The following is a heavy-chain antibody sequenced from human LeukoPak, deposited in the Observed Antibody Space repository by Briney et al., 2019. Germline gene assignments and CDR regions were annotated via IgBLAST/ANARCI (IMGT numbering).Heavy chain of an antibody. CDR1: GFTFEDYT. CDR3: VKDLSYESSGHVLEY. V-gene: IGHV3-43*01. J-gene: IGHJ4*02. Sequence: GGSLRLSCVASGFTFEDYTMHWVRQAPGKTLEWVSLISWDGTTYYTDSVKGRFTISRDNSKNSLYLQMDTLKSEETAFYYCVKDLSYESSGHVLEYWGQGTLVTVSS. CDR2: ISWDGTT. D-gene: IGHD3-22*01.